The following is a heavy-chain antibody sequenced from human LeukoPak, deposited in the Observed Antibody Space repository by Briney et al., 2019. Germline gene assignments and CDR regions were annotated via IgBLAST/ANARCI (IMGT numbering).Heavy chain of an antibody. V-gene: IGHV3-30*02. Sequence: GGSLRLSCAASGFTFRNSGMHWVRQAPGKGLELVAFIRSDETEYYADSVKDRFSISRDNSKNTLYLHMNSLRAEDAAVYYCASGNTYGPDYWGQGTLVTVSS. CDR3: ASGNTYGPDY. D-gene: IGHD5-18*01. CDR1: GFTFRNSG. CDR2: IRSDETE. J-gene: IGHJ4*02.